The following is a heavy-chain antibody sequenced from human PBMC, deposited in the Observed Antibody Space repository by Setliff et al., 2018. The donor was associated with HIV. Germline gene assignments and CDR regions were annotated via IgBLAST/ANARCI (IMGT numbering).Heavy chain of an antibody. CDR3: VRVFYDATDYYAPLFDY. V-gene: IGHV4-34*01. CDR1: GVTFSLHY. CDR2: INHSGGT. J-gene: IGHJ4*02. Sequence: SETLSLTCAVSGVTFSLHYYTWIRQSPLRGLEWIGEINHSGGTRYNPSLGSRVSMSADTSKNQFSLRLTSVTVADTAVYFCVRVFYDATDYYAPLFDYWGQGTLVTVSS. D-gene: IGHD3-22*01.